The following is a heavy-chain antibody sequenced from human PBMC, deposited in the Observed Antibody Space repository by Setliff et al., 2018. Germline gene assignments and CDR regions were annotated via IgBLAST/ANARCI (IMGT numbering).Heavy chain of an antibody. V-gene: IGHV4-59*01. CDR1: GGSISSYY. CDR3: ARGGDYCGGECYIPPPDSY. D-gene: IGHD2-21*01. Sequence: SETLSLTCTVSGGSISSYYWSWIRQPPGKGLEWIGYIYYSGSTNYNPSLKSRVTISVDTSKNQFSLKLSSVTAADTAVYYCARGGDYCGGECYIPPPDSYWGQGTLVTVSS. J-gene: IGHJ4*02. CDR2: IYYSGST.